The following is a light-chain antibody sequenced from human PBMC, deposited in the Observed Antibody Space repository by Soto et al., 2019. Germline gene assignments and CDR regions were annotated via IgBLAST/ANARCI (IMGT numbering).Light chain of an antibody. CDR2: GAS. CDR3: QQYGNSPPRYT. CDR1: QSVSSSY. V-gene: IGKV3-20*01. J-gene: IGKJ2*01. Sequence: EIVLTQSPGTLSLSPGERATLSCRASQSVSSSYLAWYQQKPGQAPRLLIYGASSRATGIPDRFSGSGSGTDFTLTISRMEPADFAVYYCQQYGNSPPRYTFGQGTKLEIK.